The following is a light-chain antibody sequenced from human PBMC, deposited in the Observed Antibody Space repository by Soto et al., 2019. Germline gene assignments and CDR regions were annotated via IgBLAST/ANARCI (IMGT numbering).Light chain of an antibody. CDR1: SSDVGGYNY. Sequence: QSALTQPASVSGSPGQSITIPCTGTSSDVGGYNYVSWYQQYPGKAPTLIIYDVNNRPSGVSNRFSGSKSGNTASLAISGLQAEDEADYYCCSYTTSSTYVFGTGTKLTVL. V-gene: IGLV2-14*01. CDR2: DVN. CDR3: CSYTTSSTYV. J-gene: IGLJ1*01.